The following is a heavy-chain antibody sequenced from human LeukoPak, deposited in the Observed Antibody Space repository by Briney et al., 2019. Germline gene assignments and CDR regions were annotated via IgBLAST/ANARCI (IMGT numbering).Heavy chain of an antibody. D-gene: IGHD6-13*01. V-gene: IGHV3-30-3*01. CDR3: ARDWARGYSSSWYYFDY. J-gene: IGHJ4*02. CDR1: GFSFSNYA. Sequence: GGSLRLSCAASGFSFSNYALHWVRQAPGKGLEWVAVILYDGNNKFYADSVKGRFTISRDNAKNSLYLQMNSLRAEDTAVYYCARDWARGYSSSWYYFDYWGQGTLVTVPS. CDR2: ILYDGNNK.